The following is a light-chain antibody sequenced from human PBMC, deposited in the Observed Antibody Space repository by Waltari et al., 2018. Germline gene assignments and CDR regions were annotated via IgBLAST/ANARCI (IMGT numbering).Light chain of an antibody. CDR2: LGS. V-gene: IGKV2-28*01. CDR3: MQSLQALWT. J-gene: IGKJ1*01. Sequence: IVVTQSPLPLPVTPGEPASISCRSSQSLLHSNGYNYLVWYLQKPGQSPQLLIYLGSNRASGVPDRFSGSGSGTDFTLEISRVEAEDVGVYYCMQSLQALWTFGQGTKVEIK. CDR1: QSLLHSNGYNY.